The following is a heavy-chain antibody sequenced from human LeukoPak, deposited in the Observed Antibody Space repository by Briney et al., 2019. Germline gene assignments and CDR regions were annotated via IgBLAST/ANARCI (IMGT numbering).Heavy chain of an antibody. CDR1: GYTFTSYG. J-gene: IGHJ6*02. V-gene: IGHV1-18*01. Sequence: ASVKVSCKASGYTFTSYGISWVRQAPGQGLEWMGWISAYNGNTNYAQKLQGRVTMTTDTSTSTAYMELSSLRSEDTAVYYCARVGYCSSTSCYTWDDYYYYGMDVWGQGTTVTVSS. CDR2: ISAYNGNT. D-gene: IGHD2-2*02. CDR3: ARVGYCSSTSCYTWDDYYYYGMDV.